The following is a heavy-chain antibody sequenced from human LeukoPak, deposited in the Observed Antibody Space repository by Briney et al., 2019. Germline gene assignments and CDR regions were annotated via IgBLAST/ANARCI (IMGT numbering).Heavy chain of an antibody. CDR2: ISGSSSYI. CDR1: GFIFSSYS. D-gene: IGHD1-26*01. CDR3: ARDLIEGAT. J-gene: IGHJ4*02. Sequence: GGSLRLSCAASGFIFSSYSINWVRQAPGKGLEWVSSISGSSSYIYYADSVRGRFTISRDNAKNSLYLQMNSLRAEDTAVYYCARDLIEGATWGQGTLVTVSS. V-gene: IGHV3-21*01.